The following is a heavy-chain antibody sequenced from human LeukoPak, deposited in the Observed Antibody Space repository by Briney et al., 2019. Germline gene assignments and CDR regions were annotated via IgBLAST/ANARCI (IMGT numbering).Heavy chain of an antibody. J-gene: IGHJ4*02. Sequence: SETLSLTCTVSGYSISSGYYWGWIRQPPGKGLEWIGSIYHSGSTYYNPSLKSRVTISVDTSKNQFSLKLSSVTAADTAVYYCARVDTMVRGVISPNFDYWGQGTLVTLSS. CDR2: IYHSGST. V-gene: IGHV4-38-2*02. D-gene: IGHD3-10*01. CDR1: GYSISSGYY. CDR3: ARVDTMVRGVISPNFDY.